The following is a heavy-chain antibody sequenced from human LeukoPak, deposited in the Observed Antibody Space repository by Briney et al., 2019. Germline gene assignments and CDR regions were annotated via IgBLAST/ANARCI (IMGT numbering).Heavy chain of an antibody. CDR1: GYTLTELS. D-gene: IGHD3-22*01. V-gene: IGHV1-24*01. Sequence: ASVKVSCKVSGYTLTELSMLWVRQAPGKGLEWMGGFDPEDGETIYAQKFQGRVTMTEDTSTDTAYMELSSLRSEDTAVYYCARDLTGQTSGYYRGYYFDYWGQGTLVTVSS. CDR3: ARDLTGQTSGYYRGYYFDY. J-gene: IGHJ4*02. CDR2: FDPEDGET.